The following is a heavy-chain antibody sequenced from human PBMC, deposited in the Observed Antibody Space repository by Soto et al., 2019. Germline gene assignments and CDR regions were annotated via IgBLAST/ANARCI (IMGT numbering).Heavy chain of an antibody. D-gene: IGHD1-1*01. Sequence: ASVKVSCKASGYTFTGYYMHWVRQAPGQGLEWMGWINPNSGGTNYAQKFQGRVTMTRDTSISTAYMELSRLRSDDTAVYYCAVKDQTERYYYGMDVWGQGTTVTVSS. CDR3: AVKDQTERYYYGMDV. V-gene: IGHV1-2*02. J-gene: IGHJ6*02. CDR1: GYTFTGYY. CDR2: INPNSGGT.